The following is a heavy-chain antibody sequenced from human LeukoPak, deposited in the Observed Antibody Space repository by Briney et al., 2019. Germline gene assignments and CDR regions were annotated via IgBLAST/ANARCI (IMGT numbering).Heavy chain of an antibody. Sequence: GGTLRLSCAASGFTFSSYGMSWVRQAPGKGLEWVSAISGSGGSTYYADSVKGRFTISRDNAKNSLYLQMNSLRAEDTAVYYCARGGLDYYGSGSYSNYYYYYYMDVWGKGTTVTVSS. CDR3: ARGGLDYYGSGSYSNYYYYYYMDV. J-gene: IGHJ6*03. CDR1: GFTFSSYG. V-gene: IGHV3-23*01. D-gene: IGHD3-10*01. CDR2: ISGSGGST.